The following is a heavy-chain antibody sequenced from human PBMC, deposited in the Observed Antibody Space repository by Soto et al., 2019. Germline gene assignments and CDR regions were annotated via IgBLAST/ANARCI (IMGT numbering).Heavy chain of an antibody. Sequence: PGGSLRLSCAASGFAFSSYGMHWVRQAPGKGLEWVAVIWYDGSNKYYADSVKGRFTISRDSAKSSLYLQMNSLRLEDTAVYYCAKDPGYCRTASCYGVGSFDIWGQGTMVTVSS. CDR3: AKDPGYCRTASCYGVGSFDI. CDR2: IWYDGSNK. J-gene: IGHJ3*02. CDR1: GFAFSSYG. V-gene: IGHV3-33*03. D-gene: IGHD2-2*01.